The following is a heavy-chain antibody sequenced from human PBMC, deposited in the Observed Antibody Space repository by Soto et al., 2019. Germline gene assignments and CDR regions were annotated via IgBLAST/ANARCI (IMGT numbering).Heavy chain of an antibody. CDR3: AKDPELRDLPTGAADY. D-gene: IGHD3-10*01. V-gene: IGHV3-23*01. CDR1: GFTFSSYA. CDR2: ISGSGGST. Sequence: EVQLLESGGGLVQPGGSLRLSCAASGFTFSSYAMSWVRQAPGKGLEWVSAISGSGGSTYYADSVKGRFTISRDNSKNTLYLQMNSLRAEDTAVYYCAKDPELRDLPTGAADYWGQGTLVTVSS. J-gene: IGHJ4*02.